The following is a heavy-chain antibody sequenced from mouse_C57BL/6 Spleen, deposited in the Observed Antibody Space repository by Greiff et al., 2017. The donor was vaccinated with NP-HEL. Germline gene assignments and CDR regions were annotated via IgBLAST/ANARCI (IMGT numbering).Heavy chain of an antibody. V-gene: IGHV1-42*01. CDR1: GYSFTGYY. CDR2: INPSTGGT. CDR3: ARSHGNYGAMDY. D-gene: IGHD2-1*01. J-gene: IGHJ4*01. Sequence: VQLKQSGPELVKPGASVKISCKASGYSFTGYYMNWVKQSPEKSLEWIGEINPSTGGTTYNQKFKAKATLTVDKSSSTAYMQLKSLTSEDSAVYYCARSHGNYGAMDYWGQGTSVTVSS.